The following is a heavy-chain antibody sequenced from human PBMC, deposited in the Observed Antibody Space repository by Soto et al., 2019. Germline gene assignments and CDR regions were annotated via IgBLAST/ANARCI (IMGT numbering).Heavy chain of an antibody. CDR3: ARERGGDYD. CDR1: GYTFTSYG. Sequence: QVQLVQSGAEVKKPGAPVKVSCKASGYTFTSYGISWVRQAPGQGLEWMGWTTPYNGNTNYAQKLQGRVTMTTDTSASTAYIQLGSLRPDDTAVYYWARERGGDYDWGQGTMVTFSS. J-gene: IGHJ1*01. CDR2: TTPYNGNT. D-gene: IGHD4-17*01. V-gene: IGHV1-18*01.